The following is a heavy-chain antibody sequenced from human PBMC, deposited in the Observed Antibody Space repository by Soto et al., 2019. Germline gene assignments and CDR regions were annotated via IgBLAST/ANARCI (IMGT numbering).Heavy chain of an antibody. CDR2: IYYSGST. V-gene: IGHV4-31*03. CDR1: GGSISSGAYY. D-gene: IGHD3-10*01. J-gene: IGHJ1*01. Sequence: QVQLQESGPGLVKPSQTLSLTCTVSGGSISSGAYYWSWIRQHPGKGLEWIGYIYYSGSTFYNPSLKRRITISLATSTTHLSLKLSCVTAADTAAYSSAALPPPRRGGGAYFQYWGQGTLVPVSS. CDR3: AALPPPRRGGGAYFQY.